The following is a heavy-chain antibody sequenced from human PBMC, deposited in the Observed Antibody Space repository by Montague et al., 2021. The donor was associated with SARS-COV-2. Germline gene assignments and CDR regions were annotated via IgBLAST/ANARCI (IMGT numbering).Heavy chain of an antibody. V-gene: IGHV4-59*01. J-gene: IGHJ4*02. CDR2: IYYTGST. CDR1: GGSISPYH. Sequence: SETLSLTCTVSGGSISPYHWSWIRQPPGKGLEWIGNIYYTGSTNYNSSLKSRLTISVDTSENQFSLKVTSVTPADTAVYYCARVGWELRVGDYYLDYWGQGTLVTVSS. D-gene: IGHD1-26*01. CDR3: ARVGWELRVGDYYLDY.